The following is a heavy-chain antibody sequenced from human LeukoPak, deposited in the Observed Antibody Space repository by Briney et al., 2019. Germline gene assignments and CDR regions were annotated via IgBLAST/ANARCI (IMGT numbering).Heavy chain of an antibody. CDR1: GVSISSSSHY. J-gene: IGHJ4*02. Sequence: SETLSLTCTVSGVSISSSSHYWGWIRQPPGKGPEWIGSIYYSGSTYYNPSLKSRVTISVDTSKNQFSLKVSSVTAADTAVYYCARSRGVATPVDSWGQGTLVTVSS. D-gene: IGHD5-12*01. CDR2: IYYSGST. CDR3: ARSRGVATPVDS. V-gene: IGHV4-39*01.